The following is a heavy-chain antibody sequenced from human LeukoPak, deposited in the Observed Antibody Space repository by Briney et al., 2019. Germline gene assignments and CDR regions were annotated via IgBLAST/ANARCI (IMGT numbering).Heavy chain of an antibody. Sequence: SQTLSLTCAISGDSVSSNNAAWNWIRQSPSRGLEWLGRTYYRSEWYNDYAVSVKSRITINPDTSKNQFSLLLNSVTPEGTAVYFCARDGGRDYYYGMDVWGQGTTVTVSS. CDR2: TYYRSEWYN. D-gene: IGHD3-16*01. CDR1: GDSVSSNNAA. CDR3: ARDGGRDYYYGMDV. J-gene: IGHJ6*02. V-gene: IGHV6-1*01.